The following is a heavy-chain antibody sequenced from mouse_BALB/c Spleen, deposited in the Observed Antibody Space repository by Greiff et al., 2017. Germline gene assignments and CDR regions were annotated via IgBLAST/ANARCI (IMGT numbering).Heavy chain of an antibody. D-gene: IGHD2-9*01. CDR2: IWGDGST. J-gene: IGHJ3*01. V-gene: IGHV2-6-7*01. CDR3: ARGGAYYGYDEEVWFAY. CDR1: GFSLTGYG. Sequence: VKLMESGPGLVAPSQSLSITCTVSGFSLTGYGVNWVRQPPGKGLEWLGMIWGDGSTDYNSALKSRLSISKDNSKSQVFLKMNSLQTDDTARYYCARGGAYYGYDEEVWFAYWGQGTLVTVSA.